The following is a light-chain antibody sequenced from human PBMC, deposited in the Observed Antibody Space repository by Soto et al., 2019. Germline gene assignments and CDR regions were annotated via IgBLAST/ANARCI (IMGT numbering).Light chain of an antibody. CDR2: DVT. J-gene: IGLJ1*01. V-gene: IGLV2-14*01. Sequence: QSALTQPASVSGSPGQSITISCTGTSSDVGGYNSVSWYQQHPGKAPKLILYDVTDRPSGVSYSFSGSKSGNTASLTISVLKAAEEADYFCRSFTSSMTNVFGSGTKLTVL. CDR3: RSFTSSMTNV. CDR1: SSDVGGYNS.